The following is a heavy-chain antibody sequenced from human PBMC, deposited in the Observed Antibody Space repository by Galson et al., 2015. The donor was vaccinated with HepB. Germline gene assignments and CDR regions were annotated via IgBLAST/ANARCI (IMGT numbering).Heavy chain of an antibody. CDR3: LIGHYFDN. CDR2: IWYDGSNK. CDR1: GFTFSSYG. Sequence: SLRLSCAASGFTFSSYGMHWVRQAPGKGLEWVAVIWYDGSNKYYADSVKGRFTISRDDAKNSLYLQMNNLRVEDTAVYYCLIGHYFDNWDQGTLVTVSS. D-gene: IGHD2-8*01. J-gene: IGHJ4*02. V-gene: IGHV3-33*03.